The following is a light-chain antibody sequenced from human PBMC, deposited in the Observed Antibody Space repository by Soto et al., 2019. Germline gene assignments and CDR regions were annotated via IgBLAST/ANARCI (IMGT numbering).Light chain of an antibody. CDR1: RRLVHTSNNKNY. J-gene: IGKJ1*01. CDR2: WAS. V-gene: IGKV4-1*01. CDR3: QQYYDTPWT. Sequence: DIGITLSPDYLPVSVGERATFNCKARRRLVHTSNNKNYLAWYQQKPGQPPKLLIYWASTRESGVPDRFSGSGSGTDFTLTISSLQSEDVAIYYCQQYYDTPWTFGQGTKVDIK.